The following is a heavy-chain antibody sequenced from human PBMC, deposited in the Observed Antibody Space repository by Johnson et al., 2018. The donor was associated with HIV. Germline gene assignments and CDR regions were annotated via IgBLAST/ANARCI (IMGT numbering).Heavy chain of an antibody. D-gene: IGHD1-26*01. CDR2: IYSGGST. J-gene: IGHJ3*02. CDR1: GFIVSSNC. V-gene: IGHV3-53*02. CDR3: SGLGGSHDAFDI. Sequence: VQLVETGGGLMQPGGSLRLSCAASGFIVSSNCMTWVRQAPGKGLEWVSVIYSGGSTSSVDSAKGRFTISRDNSKNNLYLQMNRLRAEDTAVYYCSGLGGSHDAFDIWGQGTMVTVSS.